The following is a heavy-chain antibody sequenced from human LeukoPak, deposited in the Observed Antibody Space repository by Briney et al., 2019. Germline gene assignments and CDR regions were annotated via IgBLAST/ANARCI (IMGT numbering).Heavy chain of an antibody. CDR1: GGSISSRSYH. D-gene: IGHD1-1*01. Sequence: PSETLSLTCTVSGGSISSRSYHWGWIRQPPGKGLEWIGSVSYSGTTYYNPSLMSRITISVDTSKNQFSLKLSSVTAADTAVYYCAREGTAGTNLNWFDPWGQGTLVTVSS. V-gene: IGHV4-39*07. CDR2: VSYSGTT. CDR3: AREGTAGTNLNWFDP. J-gene: IGHJ5*02.